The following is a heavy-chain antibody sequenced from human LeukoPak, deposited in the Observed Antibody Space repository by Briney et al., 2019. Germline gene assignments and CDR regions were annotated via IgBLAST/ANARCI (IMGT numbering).Heavy chain of an antibody. CDR2: ISSSSSYI. Sequence: GGSLRLSCAASGFTFSSYSMNCVRQAPGKGLEWVSSISSSSSYIYYADSVKGRFTISRDNAKNSLYLQMNSLRAEDTAVYYCARGPDSSGWSDYWGQGTLVTVSS. D-gene: IGHD6-19*01. V-gene: IGHV3-21*01. CDR1: GFTFSSYS. J-gene: IGHJ4*02. CDR3: ARGPDSSGWSDY.